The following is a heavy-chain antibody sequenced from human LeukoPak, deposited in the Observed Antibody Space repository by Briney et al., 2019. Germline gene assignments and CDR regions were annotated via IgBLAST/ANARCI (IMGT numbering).Heavy chain of an antibody. CDR1: GYTFTDYY. D-gene: IGHD2-2*01. V-gene: IGHV1-2*02. CDR2: INPNDGDT. Sequence: ASVKVSCKASGYTFTDYYMHWVRQAPGQGIEWMGWINPNDGDTNYAQKFQGRVTMTRDTSISTAHMEVSRLRSDDTAVYYCARANFLYCSSTTCLFDYWGQGTLVTVSS. J-gene: IGHJ4*02. CDR3: ARANFLYCSSTTCLFDY.